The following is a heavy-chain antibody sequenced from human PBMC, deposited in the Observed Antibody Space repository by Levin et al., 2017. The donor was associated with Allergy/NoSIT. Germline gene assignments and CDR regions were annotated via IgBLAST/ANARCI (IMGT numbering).Heavy chain of an antibody. V-gene: IGHV1-46*01. CDR3: ARDQRRALRYFGLDV. Sequence: GASVKVSCKTSGETFSSHYMHWVRQAPGQGPEWLGLINPSDGGTTYAQKFQGRVTVTRDTSTSTVYMELSSLRSEDTAVYYCARDQRRALRYFGLDVWGQGTTVTVSS. CDR2: INPSDGGT. CDR1: GETFSSHY. J-gene: IGHJ6*02.